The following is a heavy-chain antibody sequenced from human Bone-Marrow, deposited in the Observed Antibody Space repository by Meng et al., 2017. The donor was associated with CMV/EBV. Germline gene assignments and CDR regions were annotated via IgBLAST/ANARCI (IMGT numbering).Heavy chain of an antibody. J-gene: IGHJ4*02. CDR2: IKSKTDGWTT. D-gene: IGHD1-1*01. V-gene: IGHV3-15*01. CDR3: TTAHPFHRNDY. Sequence: GESLKISCAASGFTFSNSWMSWVRQAPGKGLEWVGRIKSKTDGWTTDYAAPVRGIFTISRDDSKNTLYLQMNSLKSEDKAVDNCTTAHPFHRNDYWGQGTLVTVSS. CDR1: GFTFSNSW.